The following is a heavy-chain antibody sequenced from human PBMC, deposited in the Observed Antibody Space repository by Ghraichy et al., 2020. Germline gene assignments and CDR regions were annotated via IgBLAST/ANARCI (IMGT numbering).Heavy chain of an antibody. CDR2: LSGDGVAT. V-gene: IGHV3-23*01. CDR1: GFSFARYA. CDR3: TVYDLSGVYFGY. D-gene: IGHD3-22*01. Sequence: GGSLRLSCAVSGFSFARYAMTWVRQAPGKGLEWVSSLSGDGVATYYADSVKGRFAISRDNSKNTVYLMMNRLRAEDTALYYCTVYDLSGVYFGYWGQGTPVTVSS. J-gene: IGHJ4*02.